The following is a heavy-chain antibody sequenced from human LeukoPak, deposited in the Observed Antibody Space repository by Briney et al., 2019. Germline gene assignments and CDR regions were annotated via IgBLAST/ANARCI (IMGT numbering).Heavy chain of an antibody. J-gene: IGHJ4*02. V-gene: IGHV4-39*07. Sequence: GSLRLSCAASGFTFSSYAMHWVRQAPGKGLEWIESVFYSGRTYSNPSLKSRVIVSVDTSKNQFSLTLSSVTAADTAVYYCAIAPYDFWSGYDFMAFTDWGQGTLVTVSS. CDR2: VFYSGRT. CDR3: AIAPYDFWSGYDFMAFTD. CDR1: GFTFSSYA. D-gene: IGHD3-3*01.